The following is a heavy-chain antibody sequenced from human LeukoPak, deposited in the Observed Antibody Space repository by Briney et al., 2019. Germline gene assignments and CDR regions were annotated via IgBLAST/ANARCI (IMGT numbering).Heavy chain of an antibody. CDR2: IYYSGST. Sequence: PSEPLSLTCTVSGGSISSSSYYWGWLRQPPGKGLEWIGSIYYSGSTYYNPSLKSRVTISVDTSKNQFSLKLSSVTAADTAVYYCARRSGSYYATHFDYWGQGTLVTVSS. J-gene: IGHJ4*02. CDR3: ARRSGSYYATHFDY. D-gene: IGHD1-26*01. CDR1: GGSISSSSYY. V-gene: IGHV4-39*01.